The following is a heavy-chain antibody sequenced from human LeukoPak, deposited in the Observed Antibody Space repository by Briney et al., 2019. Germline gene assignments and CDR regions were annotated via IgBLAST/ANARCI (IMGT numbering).Heavy chain of an antibody. CDR2: ISAYNGNT. CDR3: ARTALWLRALDY. D-gene: IGHD2/OR15-2a*01. V-gene: IGHV1-18*01. Sequence: ASVKVSCKATGYTFTSYGISWVRQAPGQGLEWMGWISAYNGNTNYAQKLQGRVTITTDTSTSTAYMELRSLRSDDTAVYYCARTALWLRALDYWGQGTLVTVSS. J-gene: IGHJ4*02. CDR1: GYTFTSYG.